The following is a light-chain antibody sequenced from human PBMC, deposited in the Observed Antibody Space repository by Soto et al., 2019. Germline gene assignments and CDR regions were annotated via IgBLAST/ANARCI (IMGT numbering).Light chain of an antibody. CDR1: SSNIGAGYD. J-gene: IGLJ2*01. V-gene: IGLV1-40*01. Sequence: QSVLTQPPSLSGAPGQRVTISCTGSSSNIGAGYDVHWYQQLPGTAPKLLIYGNSNRPSGVPDRFSGSKSGTSASLAITGLQAEDEADYYCQSYDSSLSGLDVLFGGGTKVTVL. CDR3: QSYDSSLSGLDVL. CDR2: GNS.